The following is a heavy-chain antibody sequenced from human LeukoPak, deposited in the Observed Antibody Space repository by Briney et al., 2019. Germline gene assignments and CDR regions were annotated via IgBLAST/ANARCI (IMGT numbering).Heavy chain of an antibody. V-gene: IGHV4-59*01. D-gene: IGHD6-13*01. CDR1: GVSISSYY. CDR2: IYYTGNT. CDR3: ARAGSSWSFDF. J-gene: IGHJ4*02. Sequence: SETLSLTCTVSGVSISSYYWTWIRQPSGKGLEWIAYIYYTGNTNYSPSLKSRVTISVDTSKNQFSLKLSSVTSADTAVYYCARAGSSWSFDFWGQGTLVTVSS.